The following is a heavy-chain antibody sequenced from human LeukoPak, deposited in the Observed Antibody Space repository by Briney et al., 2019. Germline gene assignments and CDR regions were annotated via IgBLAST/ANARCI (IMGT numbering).Heavy chain of an antibody. J-gene: IGHJ3*02. D-gene: IGHD3-22*01. CDR3: ARHYYDTLSAFDI. Sequence: GESLKISCKGSGYSFTSYWISWVRQMPGKGLEWVGRIDPSDSYTKYSPSFQGHVTISADKSISTAYLQWSSLKASDTAIYFCARHYYDTLSAFDIWGQGTMVTVSS. CDR1: GYSFTSYW. V-gene: IGHV5-10-1*01. CDR2: IDPSDSYT.